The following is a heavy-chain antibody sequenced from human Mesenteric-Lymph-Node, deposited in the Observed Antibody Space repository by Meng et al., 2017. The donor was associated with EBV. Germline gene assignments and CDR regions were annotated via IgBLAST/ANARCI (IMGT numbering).Heavy chain of an antibody. D-gene: IGHD3-3*01. CDR2: INHSGST. J-gene: IGHJ4*02. Sequence: VLLQESGPGLVKPSGTLSLTCAVYGGSFSGYYWSWIRQPPGKGLEWIGEINHSGSTNYNPSLKSRVTISVDTSKNQFSLKLSSVTAADTAVYYCARGRGVYYDFWSGYSAWGQGTLVTVSS. CDR1: GGSFSGYY. CDR3: ARGRGVYYDFWSGYSA. V-gene: IGHV4-34*01.